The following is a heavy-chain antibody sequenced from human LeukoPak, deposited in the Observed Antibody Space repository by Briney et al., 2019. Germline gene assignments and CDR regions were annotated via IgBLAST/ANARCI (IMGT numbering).Heavy chain of an antibody. D-gene: IGHD5-24*01. J-gene: IGHJ4*02. V-gene: IGHV4-39*01. CDR3: ARHRSGWLQSSFDY. CDR2: LYYGENT. CDR1: GDSITNNKYC. Sequence: SETLSLTCSVSGDSITNNKYCWGWIRQPPGKGLEWIATLYYGENTYYKASLKSRVTILIDTSKNQFSLKLSSVTAADTAVYYCARHRSGWLQSSFDYWGQGTLVTVSS.